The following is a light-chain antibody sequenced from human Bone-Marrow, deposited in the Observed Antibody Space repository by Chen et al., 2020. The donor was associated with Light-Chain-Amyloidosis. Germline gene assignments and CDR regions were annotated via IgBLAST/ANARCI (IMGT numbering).Light chain of an antibody. J-gene: IGLJ1*01. CDR3: SSFTSSSSYV. CDR1: SGDVATYNY. Sequence: QPALTPPAPVSGSPGQSITISCTGTSGDVATYNYVSWYQQHPGKAPKVMIYAVSNRPSGVSNRFSGSKSGNTASLTISGLQAEDEADYYCSSFTSSSSYVFGPGTKVTVL. V-gene: IGLV2-14*01. CDR2: AVS.